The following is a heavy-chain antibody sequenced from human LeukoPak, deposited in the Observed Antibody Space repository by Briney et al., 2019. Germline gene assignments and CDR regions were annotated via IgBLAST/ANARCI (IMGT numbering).Heavy chain of an antibody. V-gene: IGHV4-39*01. Sequence: SETLSLTCTVSGGSISSSTYYWGWIRQPPGKGLEWIGSIYYSGSTYYNPSLKSRVTISVDTSKNQFSLKLSSVTAADTAVYYCARLYGDRYLDLWGRGTLVTVSS. CDR1: GGSISSSTYY. J-gene: IGHJ2*01. CDR2: IYYSGST. D-gene: IGHD4-17*01. CDR3: ARLYGDRYLDL.